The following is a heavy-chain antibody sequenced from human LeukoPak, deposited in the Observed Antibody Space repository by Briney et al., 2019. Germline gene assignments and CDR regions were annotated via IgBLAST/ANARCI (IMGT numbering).Heavy chain of an antibody. CDR1: GFTFSSYG. CDR3: ARDRDSSGSDYYDYGMDV. D-gene: IGHD1-26*01. CDR2: IWYDGSNQ. Sequence: GSLRLSCAASGFTFSSYGMHWVRQAPGKGLEGVAVIWYDGSNQYYADSVKGRFTISRDNSKNTLYLQMNSLRAEDTAVYYCARDRDSSGSDYYDYGMDVWGQGTTVTVSS. V-gene: IGHV3-33*01. J-gene: IGHJ6*02.